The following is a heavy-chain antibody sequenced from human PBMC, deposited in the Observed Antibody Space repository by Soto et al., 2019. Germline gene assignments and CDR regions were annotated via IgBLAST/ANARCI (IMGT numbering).Heavy chain of an antibody. CDR1: GGSISSSSYY. J-gene: IGHJ4*02. V-gene: IGHV4-39*01. Sequence: QLQLQESGPGLVKPSETLSLTCTVSGGSISSSSYYWGWIRQPPGKGLEWIGSIYYSGSTYYNPSLKSPVPRSVDTSNNQFSLKLSSVTAADTAVYYCARHTPAISISDHWGQGTLVTVSS. CDR2: IYYSGST. CDR3: ARHTPAISISDH. D-gene: IGHD2-15*01.